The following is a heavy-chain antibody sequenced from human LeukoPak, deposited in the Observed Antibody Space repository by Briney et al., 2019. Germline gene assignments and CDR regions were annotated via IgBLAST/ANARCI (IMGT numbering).Heavy chain of an antibody. J-gene: IGHJ2*01. Sequence: PGGSLRLSCTASGFTFGDYAMSWFRQAPGKGLEWLGFIRSKPYGGTTEYAASVKGRFTISRDDSKSIAYLQMNSLKTEDTAVYYCTRSTYYYDSSGYSARPWYFDLWGRGTLVTVSS. D-gene: IGHD3-22*01. CDR1: GFTFGDYA. CDR2: IRSKPYGGTT. V-gene: IGHV3-49*03. CDR3: TRSTYYYDSSGYSARPWYFDL.